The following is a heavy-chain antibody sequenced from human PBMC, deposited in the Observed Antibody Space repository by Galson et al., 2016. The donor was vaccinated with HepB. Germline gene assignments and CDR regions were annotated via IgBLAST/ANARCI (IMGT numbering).Heavy chain of an antibody. J-gene: IGHJ3*02. CDR2: TYYRSKWYN. CDR3: VSGETGTARIRAFDM. Sequence: CAISGDSVSSHTAAWNWIRQSPSRGLEWLGRTYYRSKWYNDYAVSVKSRITINPDTSKNQFSLQLNSVTPEDTAVYYCVSGETGTARIRAFDMWGQGTMVTVSS. D-gene: IGHD1-7*01. CDR1: GDSVSSHTAA. V-gene: IGHV6-1*01.